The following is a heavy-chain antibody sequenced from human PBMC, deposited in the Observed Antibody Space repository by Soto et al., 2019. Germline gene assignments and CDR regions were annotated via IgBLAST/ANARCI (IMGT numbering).Heavy chain of an antibody. D-gene: IGHD1-26*01. CDR1: DGSISSYY. CDR3: ARDKGVLGPDHYYYGMDV. V-gene: IGHV4-59*01. Sequence: SEPMSLTCTVSDGSISSYYWSWIRQHPGKGLEWIGYIYYSGSTNYNPSLKSRVTISVDTSKNQFSLKLSSVTAADTAVYYCARDKGVLGPDHYYYGMDVWGQGTTVTVSS. CDR2: IYYSGST. J-gene: IGHJ6*02.